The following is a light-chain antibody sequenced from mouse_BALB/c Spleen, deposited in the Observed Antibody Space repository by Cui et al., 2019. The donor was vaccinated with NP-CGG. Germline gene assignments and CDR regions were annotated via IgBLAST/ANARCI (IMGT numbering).Light chain of an antibody. CDR3: ALWYSNHWV. CDR2: GTN. CDR1: TGAVTTNNY. Sequence: QAVVIQESAPTTSPGETVTLTCRSNTGAVTTNNYANWVQEKPDHLFTGLIGGTNNRAPGVPARFSGSLIGDKAALTITGAQTEDEAIYFCALWYSNHWVFGGGTKLTVL. J-gene: IGLJ1*01. V-gene: IGLV1*01.